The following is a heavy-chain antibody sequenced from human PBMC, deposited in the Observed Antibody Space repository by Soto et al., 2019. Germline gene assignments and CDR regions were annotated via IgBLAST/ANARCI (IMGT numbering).Heavy chain of an antibody. J-gene: IGHJ2*01. D-gene: IGHD3-9*01. V-gene: IGHV4-34*01. CDR2: INDRGSI. Sequence: QVQLQQWGAGPLRPLETLSLTCGVSGGSFSGYYWAWIRQSPGTGLEWIGEINDRGSINYNPSLKSRVSSSVVTSKNHYSRNLRSVTAADTAVYYCARESHDILTGPPWVWYFDLWGRGTLVTVSS. CDR3: ARESHDILTGPPWVWYFDL. CDR1: GGSFSGYY.